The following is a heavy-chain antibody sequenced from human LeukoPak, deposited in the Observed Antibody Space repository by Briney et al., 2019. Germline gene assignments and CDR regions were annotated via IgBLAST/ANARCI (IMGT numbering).Heavy chain of an antibody. D-gene: IGHD5-18*01. V-gene: IGHV3-30*03. CDR2: ISYDGSNK. CDR3: ARGGAAMAYY. Sequence: PGRSLRLSCAASGFTFSSYGMHWVRQAPGKGLEWVAVISYDGSNKYYADSVKGRFTISRDNSKNTLYLQMNSLRAEDTAVYYCARGGAAMAYYWGQGTLVTVSS. J-gene: IGHJ4*02. CDR1: GFTFSSYG.